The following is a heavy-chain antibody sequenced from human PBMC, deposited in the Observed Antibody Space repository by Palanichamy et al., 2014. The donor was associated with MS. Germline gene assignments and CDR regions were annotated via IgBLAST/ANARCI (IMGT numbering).Heavy chain of an antibody. CDR3: ARGVTPFDY. D-gene: IGHD4-23*01. J-gene: IGHJ4*02. Sequence: QVQLQESGPGLVKPSETLSLTCTVSGGSISSYYWSWIRQPPGKGLEWIGYIHYSGSTNYNPSLKSRVTISVDTSKNQFSLKLSSVTAADTAVYYCARGVTPFDYWGQGTLATVSS. CDR2: IHYSGST. V-gene: IGHV4-59*01. CDR1: GGSISSYY.